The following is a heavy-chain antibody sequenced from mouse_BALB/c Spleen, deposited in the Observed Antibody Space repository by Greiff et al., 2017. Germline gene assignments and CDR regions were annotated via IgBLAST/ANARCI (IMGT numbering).Heavy chain of an antibody. Sequence: VQLQQSGAELVRPGTSVKISFKASGYTFTNYWLGWVKQRPGHGLEWIGDIYPGGGYTNYNEKFKGKATLTADTSSSTAYMQLSSLTSADSAVYFCAREAYRYDLDYWGQGNTLTVAS. CDR1: GYTFTNYW. CDR2: IYPGGGYT. J-gene: IGHJ2*01. CDR3: AREAYRYDLDY. V-gene: IGHV1-63*02. D-gene: IGHD2-14*01.